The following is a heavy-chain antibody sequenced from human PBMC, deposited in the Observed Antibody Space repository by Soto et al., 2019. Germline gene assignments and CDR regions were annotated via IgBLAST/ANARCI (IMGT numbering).Heavy chain of an antibody. CDR1: GGSISSYY. CDR2: IYYSGST. Sequence: QVQLQESGPGLVKPSETLSLTCTVSGGSISSYYWSWIRQPPGKGLEWIGYIYYSGSTNYNPSLKIRHTKXVDTSKNQFSLKLSSVTAADTAVYYCARERDGMDVWGQGTTVTVSS. CDR3: ARERDGMDV. V-gene: IGHV4-59*01. J-gene: IGHJ6*02.